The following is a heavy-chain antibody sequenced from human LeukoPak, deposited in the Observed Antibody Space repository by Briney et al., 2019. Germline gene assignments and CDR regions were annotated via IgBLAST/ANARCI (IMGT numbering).Heavy chain of an antibody. CDR2: IYYSGST. J-gene: IGHJ6*03. D-gene: IGHD3-10*01. Sequence: SETLSLTCTVSGGSISSYYWSWIRQPPGKGLEWIGYIYYSGSTNYNPSLKSRVTISADTSKNQFSLKLSSVTAADTAVYYCARGPLRGSYYYYYYMDVWGKGTTVTVSS. CDR3: ARGPLRGSYYYYYYMDV. CDR1: GGSISSYY. V-gene: IGHV4-59*01.